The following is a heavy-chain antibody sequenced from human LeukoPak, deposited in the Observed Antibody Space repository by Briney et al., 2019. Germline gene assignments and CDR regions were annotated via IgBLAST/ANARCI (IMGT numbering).Heavy chain of an antibody. J-gene: IGHJ4*02. V-gene: IGHV1-2*02. CDR2: INPNSGGT. D-gene: IGHD5-18*01. CDR1: GYTFTGYY. Sequence: ASVKVSCKASGYTFTGYYMHWVRQAPGQGLEWMGWINPNSGGTNYAQKFQGRVTMTRDTSISTAYIELSRLRSDDTAVYYCACSVSGYSYGQFDYWGQGTLVTVSS. CDR3: ACSVSGYSYGQFDY.